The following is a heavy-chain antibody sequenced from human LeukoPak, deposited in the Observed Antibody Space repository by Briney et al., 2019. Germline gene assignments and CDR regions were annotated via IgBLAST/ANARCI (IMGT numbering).Heavy chain of an antibody. D-gene: IGHD7-27*01. CDR2: IYTSGST. CDR1: GGSISSGSYH. V-gene: IGHV4-61*02. J-gene: IGHJ4*02. CDR3: ARSRGGWGSWDY. Sequence: SETLSLTCTVSGGSISSGSYHWSWIRQPAGKGLEWIGRIYTSGSTNYNPSLKSRVTISVDTSKNQFSLKLSSVAAADTAVYYCARSRGGWGSWDYWGQGTLVTVSS.